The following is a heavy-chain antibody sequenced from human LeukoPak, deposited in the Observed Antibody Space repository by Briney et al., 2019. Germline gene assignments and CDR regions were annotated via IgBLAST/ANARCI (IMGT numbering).Heavy chain of an antibody. CDR3: ARDYYYDSSGLKGDAFDI. CDR2: IIPIFGTA. D-gene: IGHD3-22*01. V-gene: IGHV1-69*13. Sequence: ASVKVSCKASGGTFSSYAISWVRQAPGQGLEWMGGIIPIFGTANYAQKFQGRVTITADESTSTAYMELSSLRSEDTAVYYCARDYYYDSSGLKGDAFDIWGQGTMVTVSS. CDR1: GGTFSSYA. J-gene: IGHJ3*02.